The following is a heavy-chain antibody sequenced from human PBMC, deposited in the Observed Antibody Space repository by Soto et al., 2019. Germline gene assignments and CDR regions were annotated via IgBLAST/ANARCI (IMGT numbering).Heavy chain of an antibody. CDR1: GFSLSTSGVG. J-gene: IGHJ4*02. V-gene: IGHV2-5*02. D-gene: IGHD2-15*01. CDR3: AHRLPTVVACDY. Sequence: QITLKESGPSLVKPTQTLTLTCTFSGFSLSTSGVGVGWIRQPPGKALEWLALISWDDNKRYNPSLKSRLTLTKDTSKNQVVVTMTNMDPVDTATYYCAHRLPTVVACDYWGQGTLVTVSS. CDR2: ISWDDNK.